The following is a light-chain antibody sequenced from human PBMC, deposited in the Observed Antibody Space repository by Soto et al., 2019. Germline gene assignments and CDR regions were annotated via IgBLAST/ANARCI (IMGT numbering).Light chain of an antibody. CDR1: QSVSSSY. Sequence: EIVLTQSPGTLSLSPGERATLSCRASQSVSSSYLAWYQQKPGQAPRLLIYGASSRATGIPDRFSGSGSGTDFTLTISSLEPEAFAVYSCQKYGSSPPITFGPGTKVDIK. CDR3: QKYGSSPPIT. CDR2: GAS. V-gene: IGKV3-20*01. J-gene: IGKJ3*01.